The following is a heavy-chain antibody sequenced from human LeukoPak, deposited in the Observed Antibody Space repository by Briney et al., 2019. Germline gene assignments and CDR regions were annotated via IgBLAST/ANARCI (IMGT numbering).Heavy chain of an antibody. V-gene: IGHV3-23*01. Sequence: GGSLRLSCAASGFTFKSHAMSWVRQVPGKGLEWVSATSGSGGSKFYADSVKGRFTISRDNSKNTLYLQMNSLRAEDTAVYYCARWELLPFDYWGQGTLVTVSS. D-gene: IGHD1-26*01. CDR3: ARWELLPFDY. CDR2: TSGSGGSK. J-gene: IGHJ4*02. CDR1: GFTFKSHA.